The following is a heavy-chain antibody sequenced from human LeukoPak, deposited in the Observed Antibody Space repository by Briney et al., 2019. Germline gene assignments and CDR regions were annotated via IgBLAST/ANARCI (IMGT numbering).Heavy chain of an antibody. J-gene: IGHJ4*02. CDR3: AKNAGYSSSWIDY. CDR1: GGSVSSGSYY. D-gene: IGHD6-13*01. V-gene: IGHV4-61*01. CDR2: IYYSGST. Sequence: SETLSLTCTVSGGSVSSGSYYWSWIRQPPGKGLEWIGYIYYSGSTNYNPSLKSRVTISVDTSKNQFSLKLSSVTAADTAVYYCAKNAGYSSSWIDYWGREPWSPSPQ.